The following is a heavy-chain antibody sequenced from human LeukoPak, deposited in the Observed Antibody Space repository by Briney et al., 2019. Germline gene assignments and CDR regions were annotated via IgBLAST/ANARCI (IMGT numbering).Heavy chain of an antibody. CDR1: GFTFSSYW. V-gene: IGHV3-7*05. CDR2: ITQDGSDK. D-gene: IGHD6-13*01. J-gene: IGHJ4*02. Sequence: GGSLRLSCAASGFTFSSYWMSWVRQAPGKGLEWVAKITQDGSDKYYVGSVKGRFTVSRGNAQNSLYLQMNSLRAEDTAIYYCARKWSSSWSSFDYWGQGTLVTVSS. CDR3: ARKWSSSWSSFDY.